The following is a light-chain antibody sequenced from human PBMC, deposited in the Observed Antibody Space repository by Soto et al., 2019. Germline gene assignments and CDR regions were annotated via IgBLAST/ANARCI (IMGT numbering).Light chain of an antibody. Sequence: EVVMTQSPATLSVSPGEGVTLSCRASQGIGDTLAWYQHKPGQTPRLLIYDTSTRATGVPARFSGSRSGPEFTLTISRLEPEDFAVYYCQQYGSSPRTFGQGTKVDIK. CDR3: QQYGSSPRT. V-gene: IGKV3-15*01. CDR1: QGIGDT. J-gene: IGKJ1*01. CDR2: DTS.